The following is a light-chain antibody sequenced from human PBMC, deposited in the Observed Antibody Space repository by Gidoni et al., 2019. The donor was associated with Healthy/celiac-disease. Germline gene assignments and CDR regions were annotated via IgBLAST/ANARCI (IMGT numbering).Light chain of an antibody. Sequence: GLTQSPAPLSLSPGERATLSCRASQSVSSYLAWYPQKPGQAPRLLIYDASNRATGIPARFSGSGSGTDFTLTISSLEPEDFAVYYCQQRSNWPLTFGGGTKVEIK. CDR3: QQRSNWPLT. J-gene: IGKJ4*01. CDR2: DAS. V-gene: IGKV3-11*01. CDR1: QSVSSY.